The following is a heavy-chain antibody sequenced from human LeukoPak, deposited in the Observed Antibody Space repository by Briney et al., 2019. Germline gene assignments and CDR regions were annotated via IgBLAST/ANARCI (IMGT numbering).Heavy chain of an antibody. CDR3: ASFSPYCSSTSCLDY. D-gene: IGHD2-2*01. J-gene: IGHJ4*02. CDR1: GFTFSSYW. Sequence: KSGGSLRLSCAASGFTFSSYWMNWVRQAPGKGLEWVSSISSSSSYIYYADSVKGRFTISRDNAKNSLYLQMNSLRAEDTAVYYCASFSPYCSSTSCLDYWGQGTLVTVSS. V-gene: IGHV3-21*01. CDR2: ISSSSSYI.